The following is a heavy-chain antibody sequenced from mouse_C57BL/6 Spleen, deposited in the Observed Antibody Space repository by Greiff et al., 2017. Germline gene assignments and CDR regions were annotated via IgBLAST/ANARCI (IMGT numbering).Heavy chain of an antibody. J-gene: IGHJ2*01. Sequence: DVKLQESGPGLVKPSPSLSLTCSVTGYSITSGYYWNWIRQFPGNKLEWMGYISYDGSNNYNPSLKNRISITRDTSKNQFFLKLNSVTTEDTATYYGARHYYGSRGHFDYWGQGTTLTVSS. CDR3: ARHYYGSRGHFDY. CDR1: GYSITSGYY. V-gene: IGHV3-6*01. D-gene: IGHD1-1*01. CDR2: ISYDGSN.